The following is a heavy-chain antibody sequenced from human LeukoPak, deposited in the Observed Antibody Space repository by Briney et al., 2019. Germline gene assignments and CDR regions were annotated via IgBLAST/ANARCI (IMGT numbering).Heavy chain of an antibody. CDR3: ARGDYGDLFDY. CDR1: GGTFISYA. CDR2: IIPILGIA. Sequence: SVKVSCKASGGTFISYAISWVRQAPGQGLEWMGRIIPILGIANYAQKFQGRVTITADKSTSTAYMELSSLRSEDTAVYYCARGDYGDLFDYWGQGTLVTVSS. J-gene: IGHJ4*02. V-gene: IGHV1-69*04. D-gene: IGHD4-17*01.